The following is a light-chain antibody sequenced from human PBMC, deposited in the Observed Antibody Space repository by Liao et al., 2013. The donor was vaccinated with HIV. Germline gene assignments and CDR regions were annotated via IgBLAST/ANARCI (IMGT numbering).Light chain of an antibody. V-gene: IGLV3-21*01. CDR1: NIGYKS. J-gene: IGLJ1*01. CDR3: QAWDSTIAYV. CDR2: KNT. Sequence: SYVLTQPPSVSVAPGETASITCGGNNIGYKSVHWCQQKPGQAPELIMYKNTERPSGIPERFSGSNSGNTATLTISGTQAMDEADYYCQAWDSTIAYVFGPGTKVTVL.